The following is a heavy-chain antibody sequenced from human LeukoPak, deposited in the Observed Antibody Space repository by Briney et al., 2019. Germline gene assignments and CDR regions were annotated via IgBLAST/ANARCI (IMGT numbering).Heavy chain of an antibody. CDR2: ISISGSKT. J-gene: IGHJ4*02. D-gene: IGHD4-17*01. V-gene: IGHV3-23*01. Sequence: GGSLRLSCAASEFDFSSHAMTWVRQAPGKGLEWVSAISISGSKTYYADSVKGRFTISRDNSKDTLYLQMNSLRAEDTAVYYCANEIRPNDYWGQGTQVTVSS. CDR1: EFDFSSHA. CDR3: ANEIRPNDY.